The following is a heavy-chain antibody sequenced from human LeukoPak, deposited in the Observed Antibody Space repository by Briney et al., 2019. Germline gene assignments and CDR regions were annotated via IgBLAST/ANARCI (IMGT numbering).Heavy chain of an antibody. J-gene: IGHJ3*02. Sequence: PGGSLRLFCAASGFTFSSYAMSWVRQAPGKGLEWVSAISGSGGSTYYADSVKGRFTISRDNSKNTLYLQMNSLRAEDTAVFYCAKNRDSGEAPHDAFDIWGQGTMVTVSS. CDR2: ISGSGGST. CDR1: GFTFSSYA. V-gene: IGHV3-23*01. D-gene: IGHD1-14*01. CDR3: AKNRDSGEAPHDAFDI.